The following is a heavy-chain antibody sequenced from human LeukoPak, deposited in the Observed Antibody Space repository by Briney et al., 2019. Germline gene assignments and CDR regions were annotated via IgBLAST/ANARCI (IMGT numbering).Heavy chain of an antibody. J-gene: IGHJ6*02. V-gene: IGHV3-13*01. CDR3: TREWRGIASHYHGMNV. D-gene: IGHD6-6*01. Sequence: GGSLRLSCFASGFSVTSFDMYWVRQAAGRGLEWVSAVGTNDDTYYLGSVKGRFTISRENAENSFSLQMNNLRVEDTAVYYCTREWRGIASHYHGMNVWGQGTTVTVSS. CDR1: GFSVTSFD. CDR2: VGTNDDT.